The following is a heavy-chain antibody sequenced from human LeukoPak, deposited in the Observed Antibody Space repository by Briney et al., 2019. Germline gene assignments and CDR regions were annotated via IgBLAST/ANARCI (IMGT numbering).Heavy chain of an antibody. D-gene: IGHD1-26*01. CDR1: GYTFTSYG. J-gene: IGHJ4*02. Sequence: GASVKVSCKASGYTFTSYGISWVRQAPGQGLEWMGWISAYNGNTNYAQKLQGRVTMTTDTSTSTAYMELRGLRSDDTAVYYCARVAGSYRRTFFDYWGQGTLVTVSS. V-gene: IGHV1-18*01. CDR2: ISAYNGNT. CDR3: ARVAGSYRRTFFDY.